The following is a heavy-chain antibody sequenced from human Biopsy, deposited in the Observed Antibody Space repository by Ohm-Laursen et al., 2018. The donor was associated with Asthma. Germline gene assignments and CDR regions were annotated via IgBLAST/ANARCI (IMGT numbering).Heavy chain of an antibody. CDR2: ISASGNST. D-gene: IGHD5-18*01. CDR3: AKGMDTFDI. V-gene: IGHV3-23*01. Sequence: SLRLSCAASGFTFSNYAMSWVRQAPGKGPERVSTISASGNSTYYGDSVKGRFTISRDNSKNTLFLHMNSLRADDTAVYYCAKGMDTFDIWGQGTLVTVSS. J-gene: IGHJ3*02. CDR1: GFTFSNYA.